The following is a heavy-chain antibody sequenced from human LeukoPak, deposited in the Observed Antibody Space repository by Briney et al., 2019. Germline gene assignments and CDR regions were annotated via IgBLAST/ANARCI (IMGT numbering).Heavy chain of an antibody. D-gene: IGHD3-22*01. CDR3: ARSPSSSGPLPS. CDR1: GGSISSSSYY. CDR2: IYYSGST. J-gene: IGHJ4*02. V-gene: IGHV4-39*01. Sequence: SETLSLTCTVSGGSISSSSYYWGWIRQPPGKGLEWIGSIYYSGSTYYNPSLKSRVTISVDTSKNQFSLKLSSVTAADTAVYYCARSPSSSGPLPSWGQGTLVTVSS.